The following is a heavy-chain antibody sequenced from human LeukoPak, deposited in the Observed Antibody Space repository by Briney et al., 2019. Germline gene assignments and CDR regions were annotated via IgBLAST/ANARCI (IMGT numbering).Heavy chain of an antibody. V-gene: IGHV7-4-1*02. CDR2: INTNTGNP. CDR3: VRSPYGSGSYYNVHFDY. CDR1: GYTFTSYA. Sequence: KPGASVKVSCKASGYTFTSYAMNWVRQAPGQGLEWMGWINTNTGNPTYAQGFTGRFVFSLDTSVSTAYLQISSLKAEDTAVYYCVRSPYGSGSYYNVHFDYWGQGTLVTVSS. D-gene: IGHD3-10*01. J-gene: IGHJ4*02.